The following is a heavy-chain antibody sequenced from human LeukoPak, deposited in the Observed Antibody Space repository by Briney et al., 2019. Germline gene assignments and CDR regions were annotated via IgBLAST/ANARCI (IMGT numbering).Heavy chain of an antibody. CDR3: ARGGSGSDYYGMDV. J-gene: IGHJ6*02. D-gene: IGHD3-3*01. CDR1: GFTFSDFF. Sequence: GSLRLSCAASGFTFSDFFMSWIRQAPGKGLECVSYISSSSSYTNYADSVRGRFTISRDNAKNSLSLQMNSLRAEDTAVYYCARGGSGSDYYGMDVWGQGTTVTVSS. V-gene: IGHV3-11*03. CDR2: ISSSSSYT.